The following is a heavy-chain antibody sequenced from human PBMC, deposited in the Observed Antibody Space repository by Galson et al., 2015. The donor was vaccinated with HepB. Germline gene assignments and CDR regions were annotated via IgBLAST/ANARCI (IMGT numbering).Heavy chain of an antibody. J-gene: IGHJ4*02. CDR2: IIPIFGTA. CDR3: ARSWGALGYGDYEAGSYFDS. V-gene: IGHV1-69*13. Sequence: SVKVSCKAAGGTFSNYAISWVRQAPGQGLEWMGGIIPIFGTANYAQKFQGRVTITADESTGTSYMELSSLRSEDTAVYYCARSWGALGYGDYEAGSYFDSWGQGTLVTVSS. CDR1: GGTFSNYA. D-gene: IGHD4-17*01.